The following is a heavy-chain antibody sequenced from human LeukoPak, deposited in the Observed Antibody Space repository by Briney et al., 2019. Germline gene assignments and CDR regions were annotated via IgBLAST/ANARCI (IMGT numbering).Heavy chain of an antibody. CDR1: GFTVSSNY. CDR3: ASRRKSFYGMDV. D-gene: IGHD1-26*01. V-gene: IGHV3-53*01. CDR2: IYSGGST. J-gene: IGHJ6*02. Sequence: GGSLRLSCAASGFTVSSNYMSWVRQAPGKGLEWVSVIYSGGSTYYADSVKGRFTISRDNSMNTLYLQMNSLRAEDTAVYYCASRRKSFYGMDVWGQGTTVTVSS.